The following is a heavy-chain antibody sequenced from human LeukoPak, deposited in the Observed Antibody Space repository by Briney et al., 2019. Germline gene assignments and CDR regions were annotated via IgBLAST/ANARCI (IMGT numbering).Heavy chain of an antibody. CDR1: GFTFSSYS. Sequence: HPGGSLRLSCAASGFTFSSYSMNWVRQTPGKGLEWISYISPVKNTVYYADSVKGRFTISRDDAKNSLDLQMNSLRAEDTAVYYCARGYNDFWSGSQFVSWGQGTLVIVSS. J-gene: IGHJ4*02. CDR2: ISPVKNTV. CDR3: ARGYNDFWSGSQFVS. V-gene: IGHV3-48*01. D-gene: IGHD3-3*01.